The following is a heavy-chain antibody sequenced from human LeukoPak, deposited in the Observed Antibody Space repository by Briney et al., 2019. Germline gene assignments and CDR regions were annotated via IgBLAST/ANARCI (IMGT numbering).Heavy chain of an antibody. D-gene: IGHD2-15*01. CDR2: IYPADSDI. Sequence: GESLKISCKGSGYSINNYWIGWVRQLPGKGLEWMGIIYPADSDIRYSPSFQGQVTISADKSISTVYLQWSSLKASDTAMYYCARQEYCSGGSCYTWFDPWGQGTLVTVSS. V-gene: IGHV5-51*01. CDR1: GYSINNYW. CDR3: ARQEYCSGGSCYTWFDP. J-gene: IGHJ5*02.